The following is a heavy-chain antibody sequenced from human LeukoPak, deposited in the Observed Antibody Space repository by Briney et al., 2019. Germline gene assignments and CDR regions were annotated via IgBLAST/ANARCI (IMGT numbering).Heavy chain of an antibody. CDR1: GGSISSGSYY. Sequence: SETLSLTCTVSGGSISSGSYYWSWIRQPAGKGLEWIGRIYTSGSTNYNPSLKSRVTISVDTSKNQFSLKMSSVTAADTAVYYCAREFQEDYSIYYFDYWGQGTLVTVSS. D-gene: IGHD4-11*01. CDR3: AREFQEDYSIYYFDY. J-gene: IGHJ4*02. CDR2: IYTSGST. V-gene: IGHV4-61*02.